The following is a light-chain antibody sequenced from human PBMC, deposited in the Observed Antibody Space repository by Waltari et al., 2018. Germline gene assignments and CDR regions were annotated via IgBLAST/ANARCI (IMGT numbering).Light chain of an antibody. CDR2: GAF. CDR3: QQYNDWPYT. CDR1: PSVSSS. Sequence: EMVMTQSPATLSVSPGERATLSCRASPSVSSSLAWYQQKPGQAPRLLMYGAFTRATGIPDRFSGSGSGTDFTLTISSLQSEDFAVYYCQQYNDWPYTFGQGTKLEIK. J-gene: IGKJ2*01. V-gene: IGKV3-15*01.